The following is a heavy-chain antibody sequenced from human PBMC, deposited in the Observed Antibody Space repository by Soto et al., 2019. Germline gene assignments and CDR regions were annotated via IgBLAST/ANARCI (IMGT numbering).Heavy chain of an antibody. CDR1: GFTFSINW. V-gene: IGHV3-64D*06. CDR3: VKSRGGNNFDFFD. J-gene: IGHJ4*02. D-gene: IGHD5-12*01. CDR2: IRGNGDPP. Sequence: GGSLRLACAASGFTFSINWMHWVRQAPGKGLEYVSGIRGNGDPPFYADSVKGRFTISRDNSKNTLYLQMSSLSADDTAVYYCVKSRGGNNFDFFDWGQGALVTVSS.